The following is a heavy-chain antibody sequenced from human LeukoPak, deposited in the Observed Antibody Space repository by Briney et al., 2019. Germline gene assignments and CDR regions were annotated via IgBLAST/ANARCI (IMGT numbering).Heavy chain of an antibody. D-gene: IGHD4-17*01. CDR1: DDSVSNSY. Sequence: SETLSLTCTVSDDSVSNSYWTWIRQPPGKGLEWIGYIFYSGSTNFNPSLRSRVTMSVDTSKNQFSLKLSSVTAADTAVYHCARGPDYGDHQRPDYYYFGMDVWGKGTTVTVSS. CDR2: IFYSGST. CDR3: ARGPDYGDHQRPDYYYFGMDV. J-gene: IGHJ6*04. V-gene: IGHV4-59*02.